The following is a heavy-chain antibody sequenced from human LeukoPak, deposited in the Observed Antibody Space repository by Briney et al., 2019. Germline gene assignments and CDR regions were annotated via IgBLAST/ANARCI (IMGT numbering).Heavy chain of an antibody. D-gene: IGHD2-21*01. V-gene: IGHV4-39*07. CDR3: ARENIVVVN. CDR1: GGSFSSYY. CDR2: IYYSGST. Sequence: SETLSLTCAVYGGSFSSYYWGWIRQPPGKGLEWIGSIYYSGSTYYNPSLKSRVTISVDTSKNQFSLKLSSVTAADTAVYYCARENIVVVNWGQGTLVTVSS. J-gene: IGHJ4*02.